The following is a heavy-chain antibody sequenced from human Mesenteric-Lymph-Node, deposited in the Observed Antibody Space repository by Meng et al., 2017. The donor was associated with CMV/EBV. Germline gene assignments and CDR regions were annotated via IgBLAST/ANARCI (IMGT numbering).Heavy chain of an antibody. D-gene: IGHD1-26*01. V-gene: IGHV3-33*01. CDR1: GFTFSSYG. CDR3: ARVSVGANKGDAFDI. Sequence: GGSLRLSCAASGFTFSSYGMHWVRQAPGKGLEWVAVIWYDGSNKYYADSVKGRFTISRDNSENTLYLQMNSLRVEDTAVFYCARVSVGANKGDAFDIWGQGTRVTVSS. CDR2: IWYDGSNK. J-gene: IGHJ3*02.